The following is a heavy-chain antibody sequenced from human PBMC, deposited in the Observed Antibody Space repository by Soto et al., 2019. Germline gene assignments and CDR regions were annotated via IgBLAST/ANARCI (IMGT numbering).Heavy chain of an antibody. D-gene: IGHD4-4*01. CDR2: IYYSGST. Sequence: QVQLQESGPGLVKPSQTLSLTCTVSGGSISSGGYYWSWIRQHPGKGLEWIGYIYYSGSTHYNPSLKSRVTISVDTSKKQLSLELSPVTDADQAVVYCARRPYSPHYGMDVWGQGTTVTVSS. CDR3: ARRPYSPHYGMDV. CDR1: GGSISSGGYY. V-gene: IGHV4-31*03. J-gene: IGHJ6*02.